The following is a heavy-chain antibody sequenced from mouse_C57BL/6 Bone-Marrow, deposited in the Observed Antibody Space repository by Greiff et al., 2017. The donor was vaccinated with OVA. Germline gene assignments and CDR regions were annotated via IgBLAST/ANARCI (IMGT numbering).Heavy chain of an antibody. V-gene: IGHV1-20*01. CDR3: AMGLRRVY. D-gene: IGHD2-2*01. J-gene: IGHJ2*01. CDR1: GYSFTGYF. CDR2: IKPYNGDT. Sequence: EVQLQQSGPELVKPGDSVKISCKASGYSFTGYFMNWVMQSHGKSLEWIGRIKPYNGDTFYNQKFKGKATLTVDKSSSTAHMDHQSLTSEDAAVYYYAMGLRRVYWGQGTTVTVSS.